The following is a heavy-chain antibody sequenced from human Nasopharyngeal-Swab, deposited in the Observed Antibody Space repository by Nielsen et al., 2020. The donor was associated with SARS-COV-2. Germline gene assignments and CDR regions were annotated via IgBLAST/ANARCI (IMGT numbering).Heavy chain of an antibody. J-gene: IGHJ5*02. CDR3: AREPGGIVAPGRHFDP. D-gene: IGHD6-13*01. Sequence: WVRQAPGQRLEWMGVITPSGGATNYARKFQGRVTMTGDPSTSTVYLDLSSLKSEDTAVYFCAREPGGIVAPGRHFDPWGQGTLVTVSS. CDR2: ITPSGGAT. V-gene: IGHV1-46*01.